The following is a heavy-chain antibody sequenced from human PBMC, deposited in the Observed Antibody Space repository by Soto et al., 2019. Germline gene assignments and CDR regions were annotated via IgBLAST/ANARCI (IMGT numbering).Heavy chain of an antibody. V-gene: IGHV3-30-3*01. CDR2: VSHEGSEK. Sequence: PGGSQRLSCAPSGFPFSNYAMHWVRRAPGKGLEWVAVVSHEGSEKYDAVAVKGRVTVSRGKYEISQDLHLHSLRDENTAFYFCTRDRDEILTYYHDFWGQGTLVTVS. J-gene: IGHJ4*02. CDR1: GFPFSNYA. D-gene: IGHD3-9*01. CDR3: TRDRDEILTYYHDF.